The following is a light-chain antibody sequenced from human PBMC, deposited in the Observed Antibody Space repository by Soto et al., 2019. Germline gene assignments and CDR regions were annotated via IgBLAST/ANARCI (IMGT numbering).Light chain of an antibody. CDR1: QSISSW. V-gene: IGKV1-5*01. J-gene: IGKJ1*01. CDR3: QHYGGMWT. Sequence: DIQITQSPSTLSASVGDRVTITCRASQSISSWLAWYQQKPGKAPKLLIYDASSLESGVPSRFSGSRSGTEFSLTISSLQPDDFATYYCQHYGGMWTFGQGTKVDIK. CDR2: DAS.